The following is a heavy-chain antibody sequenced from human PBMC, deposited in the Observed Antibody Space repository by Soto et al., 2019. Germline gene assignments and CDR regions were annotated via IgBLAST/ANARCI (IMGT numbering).Heavy chain of an antibody. J-gene: IGHJ6*03. Sequence: EVQLAESGGCLAQPGGSLRYSCAASGFTLSGYAMDWVRQAPGKGLEYVSGISSNGVGTYYANSVQGRFTISRDNSKNTVYLQMGSLRPEDMAVYYCARRARPDFYYLDVWGKGTTVTVS. CDR1: GFTLSGYA. D-gene: IGHD6-6*01. V-gene: IGHV3-64*01. CDR3: ARRARPDFYYLDV. CDR2: ISSNGVGT.